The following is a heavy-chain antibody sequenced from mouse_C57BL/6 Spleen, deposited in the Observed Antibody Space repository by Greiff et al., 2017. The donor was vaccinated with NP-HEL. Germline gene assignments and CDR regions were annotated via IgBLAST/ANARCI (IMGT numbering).Heavy chain of an antibody. V-gene: IGHV5-6*01. CDR3: AKGGYYDYDGSSWFAY. CDR1: GFTFSSYG. CDR2: ISSGGSYT. Sequence: EVQLVESGGDLVKPGGSLKLSCAASGFTFSSYGMSWVRQTPDKRLEWVATISSGGSYTYYPDSVKGRFTISRDNAKNTLYLQMSSLKSEDTAMYYCAKGGYYDYDGSSWFAYWGQGTLVTVSA. D-gene: IGHD2-4*01. J-gene: IGHJ3*01.